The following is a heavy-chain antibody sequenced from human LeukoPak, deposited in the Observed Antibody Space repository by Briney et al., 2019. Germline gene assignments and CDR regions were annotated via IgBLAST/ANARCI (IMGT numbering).Heavy chain of an antibody. D-gene: IGHD5-12*01. CDR2: ISWNSGSI. CDR1: GFTFDDYA. V-gene: IGHV3-9*01. CDR3: AKDKGKYSGYDCFYFDY. Sequence: GGSLRLSCAASGFTFDDYAMHWVRQAPGKGLEWVSGISWNSGSIGYADSVKGRFTISRDNAKNSLYLQMNSLRAEDTALYYCAKDKGKYSGYDCFYFDYWGQGTLVTVSS. J-gene: IGHJ4*02.